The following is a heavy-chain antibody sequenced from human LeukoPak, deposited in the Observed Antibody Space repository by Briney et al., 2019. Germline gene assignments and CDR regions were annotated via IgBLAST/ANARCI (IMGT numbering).Heavy chain of an antibody. CDR3: ARDDYGGTRY. Sequence: PGGSLRPSCAASGFTFTNYWMSWVRQAPGKGLEWVANIKQDGSEKYYVDSVKGRFSISRDNAKNSLYLQMNSLRAEDTAVYYCARDDYGGTRYWGQGTLVTVSS. J-gene: IGHJ4*02. D-gene: IGHD4/OR15-4a*01. V-gene: IGHV3-7*01. CDR2: IKQDGSEK. CDR1: GFTFTNYW.